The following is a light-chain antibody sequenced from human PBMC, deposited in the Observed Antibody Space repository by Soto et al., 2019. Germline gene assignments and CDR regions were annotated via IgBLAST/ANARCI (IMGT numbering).Light chain of an antibody. CDR2: GAS. J-gene: IGKJ4*02. Sequence: EIVMTQSPATLSVSPGERATLSCRSSQCVSSNLAWYQKKPGQAPRLLIYGASTRATGIPDRFSSSGSGKEFTLTISSLPSEDCAGNCCQQYNNWPPHTFGGGIKVEIK. CDR3: QQYNNWPPHT. V-gene: IGKV3-15*01. CDR1: QCVSSN.